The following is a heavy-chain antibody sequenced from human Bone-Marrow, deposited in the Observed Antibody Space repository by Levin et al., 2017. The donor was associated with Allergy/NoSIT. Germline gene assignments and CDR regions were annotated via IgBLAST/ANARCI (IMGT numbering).Heavy chain of an antibody. CDR3: ARDRDCSGGSCYLGNYYYYGMDV. J-gene: IGHJ6*02. Sequence: SVKVSCKASGGTFSSYAISWVRQAPGQGLEWMGGIIPIFGTANYAQKFQGRVTITADESTSTAYMELSSLRSEDTAVYYCARDRDCSGGSCYLGNYYYYGMDVWGQGTTVTVSS. CDR1: GGTFSSYA. V-gene: IGHV1-69*13. D-gene: IGHD2-15*01. CDR2: IIPIFGTA.